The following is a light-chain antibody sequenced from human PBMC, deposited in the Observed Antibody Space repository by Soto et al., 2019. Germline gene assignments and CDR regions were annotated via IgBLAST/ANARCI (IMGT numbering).Light chain of an antibody. Sequence: SQSPSSLSATVGDSVTIPCRASQGISTYLAWYQQKPGQAPRLLIYEASTRATGIPARFSGSGFGTDFTLTISSLQSEDFALYYCQQYNIWPLTFAGVTKV. CDR1: QGISTY. CDR3: QQYNIWPLT. CDR2: EAS. V-gene: IGKV3-15*01. J-gene: IGKJ4*01.